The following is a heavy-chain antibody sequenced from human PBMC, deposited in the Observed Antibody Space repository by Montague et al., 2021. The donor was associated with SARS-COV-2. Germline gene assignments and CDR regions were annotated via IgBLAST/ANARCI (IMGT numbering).Heavy chain of an antibody. CDR1: GFTFSSYA. J-gene: IGHJ6*03. V-gene: IGHV3-23*01. Sequence: SLRLSCAAPGFTFSSYAMSWVRQAPGKGLEWVSAISGSGGSTYYADSVKGRFTISRDNSKNTLYLQMNSLRAEDTAVYYCAKRLIKNYQLLDYYYMDVWGKGTTVTVSS. CDR3: AKRLIKNYQLLDYYYMDV. CDR2: ISGSGGST. D-gene: IGHD2-2*01.